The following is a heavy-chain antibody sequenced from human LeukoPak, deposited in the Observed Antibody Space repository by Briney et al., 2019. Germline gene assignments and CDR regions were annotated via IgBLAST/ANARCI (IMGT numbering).Heavy chain of an antibody. CDR2: INPNSGGT. V-gene: IGHV1-2*02. D-gene: IGHD6-19*01. CDR1: GYTFTGYY. Sequence: SVKVSCKASGYTFTGYYMHWVRQAPGQGLEWMGWINPNSGGTNYAQKFQGRVTMTRDTSISTAYMELSRLRSDDTAVYYCARGLQENLAWLTASSAFDIWGQGTMVTVSS. J-gene: IGHJ3*02. CDR3: ARGLQENLAWLTASSAFDI.